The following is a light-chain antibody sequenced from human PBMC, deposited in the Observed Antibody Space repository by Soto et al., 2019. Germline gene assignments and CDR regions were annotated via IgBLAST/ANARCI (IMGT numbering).Light chain of an antibody. V-gene: IGKV3-15*01. CDR2: GAS. CDR3: QQYDNWPPWT. J-gene: IGKJ1*01. Sequence: EVVMRQSPATLSVSPGERATLSCWASQSVGSSLAWYQQKPGQAPALLIYGASTRATGVPARFSGSGPGTEFTLTISSLQSEDSAVYYCQQYDNWPPWTFGQGTKVEI. CDR1: QSVGSS.